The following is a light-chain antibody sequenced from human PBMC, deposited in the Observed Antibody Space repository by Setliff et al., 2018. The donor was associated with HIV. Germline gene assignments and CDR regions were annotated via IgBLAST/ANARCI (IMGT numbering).Light chain of an antibody. J-gene: IGLJ3*02. Sequence: QSVLTQPPSASGTPGQRVAISCSGSTSNIGSNTVNWYQQPPGTAPKRLILTNNQRPSGVPDRLSGSKSGTSASLAISGLQSEDEADYYCAAWDDSLTAWLFGGGTKVTVL. CDR2: TNN. V-gene: IGLV1-44*01. CDR1: TSNIGSNT. CDR3: AAWDDSLTAWL.